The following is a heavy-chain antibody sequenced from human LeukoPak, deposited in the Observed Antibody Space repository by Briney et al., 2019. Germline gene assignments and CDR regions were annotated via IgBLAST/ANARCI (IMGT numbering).Heavy chain of an antibody. J-gene: IGHJ4*02. CDR3: AKADRGWGVITKD. V-gene: IGHV3-23*01. D-gene: IGHD3-10*01. CDR1: GFPVSSNY. Sequence: PGGSLRLSCAASGFPVSSNYMSWVRQAPGKGLEWVSAIGGSSDFTYYAEYVKGRFTISRDNSKKTLYLQMNSLRAEDTAVYYCAKADRGWGVITKDWGQGTLVTVPS. CDR2: IGGSSDFT.